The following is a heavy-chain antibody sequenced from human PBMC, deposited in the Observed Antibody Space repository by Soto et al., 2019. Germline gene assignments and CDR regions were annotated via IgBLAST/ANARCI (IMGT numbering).Heavy chain of an antibody. J-gene: IGHJ5*02. CDR2: ISWNSGSI. D-gene: IGHD3-10*01. Sequence: GGSLRLSCAASGFTFDDYAMHWVRQAPGKGLEWVSGISWNSGSIGYADSVKGRFTISRDNAKNSLYLQMNSLRAEDTALYYCAKGYYYGSGPLGWFDPWGQGTLVTVSS. CDR1: GFTFDDYA. V-gene: IGHV3-9*01. CDR3: AKGYYYGSGPLGWFDP.